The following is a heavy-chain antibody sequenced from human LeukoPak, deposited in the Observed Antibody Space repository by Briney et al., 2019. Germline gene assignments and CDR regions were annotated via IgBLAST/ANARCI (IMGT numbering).Heavy chain of an antibody. CDR2: IYPGDSDN. CDR1: GSIFASYW. V-gene: IGHV5-51*01. CDR3: ASWGVAGMDYFDY. Sequence: GASLQISCKGSGSIFASYWIGFVRPLRGKGLEWMGIIYPGDSDNRYSPSFQGQVTISADKSISTAYLQWSSLKASDTAMYYCASWGVAGMDYFDYWGQGTLVTVSS. D-gene: IGHD6-19*01. J-gene: IGHJ4*02.